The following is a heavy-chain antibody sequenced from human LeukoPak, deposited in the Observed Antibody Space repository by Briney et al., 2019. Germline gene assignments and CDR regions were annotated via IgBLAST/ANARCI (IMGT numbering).Heavy chain of an antibody. D-gene: IGHD3-16*01. Sequence: ASVKVSCKVSGYTLTELSMHWVRQAPGKGLEWMGGFDPEDGGTIYAQKFQGRVTMTEDTSTDTAYMELSSLRSEDTAVYYCASVSALDYVWGSFPHWGQGTLVTVSS. V-gene: IGHV1-24*01. CDR2: FDPEDGGT. J-gene: IGHJ4*02. CDR3: ASVSALDYVWGSFPH. CDR1: GYTLTELS.